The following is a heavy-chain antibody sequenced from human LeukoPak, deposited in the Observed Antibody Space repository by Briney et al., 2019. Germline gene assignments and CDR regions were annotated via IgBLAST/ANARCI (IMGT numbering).Heavy chain of an antibody. CDR1: GFTFSHYW. CDR2: TNTDGSST. V-gene: IGHV3-74*01. D-gene: IGHD3-22*01. Sequence: PGGSLRLSGEASGFTFSHYWMHWVREAPGRGLVWVSRTNTDGSSTSYVDSVKGRFTISRDNANNTMNLQMNSLRAEDTVMYYCVPTDSSCLYWGQGTLVTVSS. J-gene: IGHJ4*02. CDR3: VPTDSSCLY.